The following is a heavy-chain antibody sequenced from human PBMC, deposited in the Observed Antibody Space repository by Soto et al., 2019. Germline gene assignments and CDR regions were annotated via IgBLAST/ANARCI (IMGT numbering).Heavy chain of an antibody. CDR3: ARWPQPRYTADPYAVDV. CDR1: GGTFSSSG. CDR2: IVPSLDTT. D-gene: IGHD3-16*02. J-gene: IGHJ6*02. Sequence: QVHLVQSGTEVKKPGSSVKVSCKASGGTFSSSGFSWVRQAPGQGLEWMGMIVPSLDTTNYAQKFQARVTINADEGTSTAYMEVRSLRSEDTAVYYCARWPQPRYTADPYAVDVWGQGTRVIVSS. V-gene: IGHV1-69*11.